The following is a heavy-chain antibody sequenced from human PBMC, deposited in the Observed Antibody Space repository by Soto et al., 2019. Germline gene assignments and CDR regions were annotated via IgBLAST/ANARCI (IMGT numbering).Heavy chain of an antibody. CDR2: IHHSGST. V-gene: IGHV4-4*02. CDR3: ARAHSGYSSSWYKKGYYYMDV. J-gene: IGHJ6*03. CDR1: SGSIISSNW. Sequence: SETLSLTCAVSSGSIISSNWLSWVRQPPGKGLEWMGEIHHSGSTNYNPSLKSRVTISVDKSKNQFSLKLSSVTAADTAVYYCARAHSGYSSSWYKKGYYYMDVWGKGTTVTVSS. D-gene: IGHD6-13*01.